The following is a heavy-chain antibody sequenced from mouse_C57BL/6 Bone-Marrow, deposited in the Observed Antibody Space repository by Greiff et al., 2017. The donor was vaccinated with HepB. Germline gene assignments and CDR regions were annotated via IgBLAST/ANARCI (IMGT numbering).Heavy chain of an antibody. V-gene: IGHV3-6*01. J-gene: IGHJ2*01. CDR1: GYSITSGYY. D-gene: IGHD1-1*01. CDR2: ISYDGSN. CDR3: ASYITTVVASFDY. Sequence: VQLQQSGPGLVKPSQSLSLTCSVTGYSITSGYYWNWIRQFPGNKLEWMGYISYDGSNNYNPSLKNRISITRDTSKNQFFLKLNSVTTEDTATYYCASYITTVVASFDYWGQGTTLTVSS.